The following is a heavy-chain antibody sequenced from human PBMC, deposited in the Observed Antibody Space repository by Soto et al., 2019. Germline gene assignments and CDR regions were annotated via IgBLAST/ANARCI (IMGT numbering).Heavy chain of an antibody. D-gene: IGHD1-26*01. CDR2: KTYDGSNK. J-gene: IGHJ4*02. Sequence: QVQLVESGGGVVQPGRSLRLSCAASGFMFSSYAMHWVRQAPGKGLKWVAVKTYDGSNKYYADSVKGRLTISRDNSKNTLYLQMNSLRAEDTAVYYCARAGGLLVDYWGQGTLVTVSS. CDR3: ARAGGLLVDY. V-gene: IGHV3-30-3*01. CDR1: GFMFSSYA.